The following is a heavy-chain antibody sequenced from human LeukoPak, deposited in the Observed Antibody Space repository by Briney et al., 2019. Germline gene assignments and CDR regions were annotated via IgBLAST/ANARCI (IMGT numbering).Heavy chain of an antibody. J-gene: IGHJ6*03. V-gene: IGHV4-39*07. CDR1: GDSISSSGYY. D-gene: IGHD2-2*01. Sequence: SETLSLTCTVSGDSISSSGYYWGWIRQSPGKGLEWIGTINYSGNTYYNPSLQSRVTISLDTSKNQFSMKLSSVTAADTAVYYCARGEVRENYYYFSMDVWGKGTTVTVSS. CDR3: ARGEVRENYYYFSMDV. CDR2: INYSGNT.